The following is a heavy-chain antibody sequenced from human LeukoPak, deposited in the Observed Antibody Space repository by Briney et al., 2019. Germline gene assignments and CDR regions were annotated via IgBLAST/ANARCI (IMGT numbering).Heavy chain of an antibody. CDR2: IRSKANSYAT. CDR1: GFSFSGSA. J-gene: IGHJ4*02. V-gene: IGHV3-73*01. D-gene: IGHD3-3*01. CDR3: TYAFWSGYYARDFDY. Sequence: GGSLRLSCAASGFSFSGSAMHWVRQASGKGLEWVGRIRSKANSYATAYAASVHGRSTISRDGSKNPAYLQMNSLKTEDTAVYYCTYAFWSGYYARDFDYWGQGTLVTVSS.